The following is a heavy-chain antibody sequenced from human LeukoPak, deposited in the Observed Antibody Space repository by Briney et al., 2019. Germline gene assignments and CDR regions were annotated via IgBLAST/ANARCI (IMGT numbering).Heavy chain of an antibody. Sequence: SETLSLTCTVSGYSISSGYYWGWIRQPPGKGLEWIGSVYHSGSTYYNPSLQSRVTVSVDTSKNQFSLKLSSVTAADTAVYYCARDQEFFDYWGQGVLVTVSS. CDR2: VYHSGST. CDR1: GYSISSGYY. J-gene: IGHJ4*02. V-gene: IGHV4-38-2*02. CDR3: ARDQEFFDY.